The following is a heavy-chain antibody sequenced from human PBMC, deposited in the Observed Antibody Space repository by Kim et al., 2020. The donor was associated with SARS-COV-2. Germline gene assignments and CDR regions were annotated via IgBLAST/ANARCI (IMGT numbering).Heavy chain of an antibody. V-gene: IGHV3-48*02. CDR1: GFTFSSHQ. Sequence: GGSLRLSCAASGFTFSSHQMNWVRQAPGKGLEWVSHIGTGTGTKYYADSVKGRFTISRDNAKNSLFLQMESLRDENTAVYYCTRGLTIFDYWGQGTLVTVSS. D-gene: IGHD3-3*01. CDR3: TRGLTIFDY. J-gene: IGHJ4*02. CDR2: IGTGTGTK.